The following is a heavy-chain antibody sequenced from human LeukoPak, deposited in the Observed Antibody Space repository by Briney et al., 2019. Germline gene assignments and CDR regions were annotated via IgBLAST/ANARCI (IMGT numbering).Heavy chain of an antibody. J-gene: IGHJ4*02. D-gene: IGHD2/OR15-2a*01. CDR2: IYYSGST. CDR1: GGSISSYY. CDR3: AREDSTVSYFDY. Sequence: PSETLSLTCTVSGGSISSYYWSWIRQPPGKGLEWIGYIYYSGSTNYNPSLKSRVTISVDTSKNQFSLKLSSVTAADTAVYYCAREDSTVSYFDYWGQGTLVTVSS. V-gene: IGHV4-59*01.